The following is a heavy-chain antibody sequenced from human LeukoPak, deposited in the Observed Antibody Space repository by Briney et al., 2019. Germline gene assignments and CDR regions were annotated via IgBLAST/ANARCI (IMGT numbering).Heavy chain of an antibody. J-gene: IGHJ6*04. CDR2: IWYDGSNK. V-gene: IGHV3-33*01. CDR1: GFTFSSYG. Sequence: GGSLRLSCAASGFTFSSYGMHWVRQAPGKGLEWVAVIWYDGSNKYYADSVKGRFTISRDNSKYTLYLQMNSLRAEDTAVYYCTVRDEYCSGGSCYRDYYYYGMDVWGKGTTVTVSS. D-gene: IGHD2-15*01. CDR3: TVRDEYCSGGSCYRDYYYYGMDV.